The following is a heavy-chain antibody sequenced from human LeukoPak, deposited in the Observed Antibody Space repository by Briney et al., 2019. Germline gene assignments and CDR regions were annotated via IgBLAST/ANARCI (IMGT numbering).Heavy chain of an antibody. V-gene: IGHV3-21*01. J-gene: IGHJ3*02. CDR1: GFTFISYS. Sequence: GGSLRLSCAASGFTFISYSMNCVRQAPGRGLDWVSYISSSSTYIYYADSVKGRFTISRDNAKNSLYLQMNSLRAEDTAVYYCAGSLTHGFDIWGQGTMVTVSA. CDR3: AGSLTHGFDI. CDR2: ISSSSTYI.